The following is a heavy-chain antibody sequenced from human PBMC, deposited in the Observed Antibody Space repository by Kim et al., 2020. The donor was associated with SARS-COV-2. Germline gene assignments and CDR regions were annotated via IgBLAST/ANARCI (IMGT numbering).Heavy chain of an antibody. V-gene: IGHV4-39*02. CDR1: GASVSSSPYY. D-gene: IGHD2-15*01. Sequence: SETLSLTCTVSGASVSSSPYYWDWLRQPPGKGLQWIATISYSGSTDYTPSLKSRVTIFVDTSKNYFSLNLTSVTAAATADYDCARRLVNRTVVHFHCRG. J-gene: IGHJ4*01. CDR2: ISYSGST. CDR3: ARRLVNRTVVHFHC.